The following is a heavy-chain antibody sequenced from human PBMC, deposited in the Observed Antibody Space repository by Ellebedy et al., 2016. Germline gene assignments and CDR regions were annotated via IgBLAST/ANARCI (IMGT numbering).Heavy chain of an antibody. J-gene: IGHJ4*02. CDR1: GNSVSSSRYF. CDR3: ARVSGSYSLYFDY. V-gene: IGHV4-39*07. Sequence: SETLSLXCSFSGNSVSSSRYFWGWIRQPPGKGLEWIGSIYSSGRSFYNPSLKRRVSMSVDTSKNEFYLRLTSVTAADTAVFFCARVSGSYSLYFDYWGQGTPVAVSS. D-gene: IGHD3-10*01. CDR2: IYSSGRS.